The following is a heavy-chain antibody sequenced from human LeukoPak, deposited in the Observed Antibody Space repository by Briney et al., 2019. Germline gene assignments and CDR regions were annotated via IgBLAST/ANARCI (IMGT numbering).Heavy chain of an antibody. D-gene: IGHD3-9*01. V-gene: IGHV4-59*01. CDR2: VFYTGST. J-gene: IGHJ3*02. CDR1: GDSMTDYF. CDR3: ARDGGPLYHTGTGYYRAFDN. Sequence: SETLSLTCTVSGDSMTDYFWSWIRQPPGKGLEYIGDVFYTGSTKYNPSLKSRVSISVDTSKKQFSLNLRSVTAADTAVYYCARDGGPLYHTGTGYYRAFDNWGPGTMVAVSP.